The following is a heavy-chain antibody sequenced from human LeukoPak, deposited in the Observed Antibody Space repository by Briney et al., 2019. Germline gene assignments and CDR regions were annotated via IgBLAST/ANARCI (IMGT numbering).Heavy chain of an antibody. V-gene: IGHV3-48*03. D-gene: IGHD3-10*01. CDR2: ITDSSFTT. CDR1: GFTFSSYD. CDR3: ARVSGSGTPVYYYSYMDV. Sequence: GGSLRLSCAVSGFTFSSYDMNWVRQAPGKGLEWVSYITDSSFTTYYADSVKGRFTISRDNAKNTLYLQMDSLRAEGTAIYYCARVSGSGTPVYYYSYMDVWGKGTTVIVSS. J-gene: IGHJ6*03.